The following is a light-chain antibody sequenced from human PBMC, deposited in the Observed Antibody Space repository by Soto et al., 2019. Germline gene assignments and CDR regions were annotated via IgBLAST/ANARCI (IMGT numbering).Light chain of an antibody. CDR2: AAS. CDR1: QSVTTF. Sequence: EIVLTQSPATLSLSPGERATLSCRASQSVTTFLAWYQQKPGQAPRLLIYAASYRATGIPARFSGRGSGTDFTLTISSLETEDFAVYYCQQSITWPLTFGGGTKVEIK. V-gene: IGKV3-11*01. J-gene: IGKJ4*01. CDR3: QQSITWPLT.